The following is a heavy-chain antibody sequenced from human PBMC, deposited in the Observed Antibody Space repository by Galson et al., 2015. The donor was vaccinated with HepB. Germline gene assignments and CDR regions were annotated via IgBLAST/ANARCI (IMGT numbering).Heavy chain of an antibody. D-gene: IGHD2-2*01. J-gene: IGHJ5*02. Sequence: SLRLSCAATGLTFSSYNMNWVRQAPGKGLEWISFISPTSTTIHYADSVKVRFTISRDNAKNSLFLQMNSLRAEDTAVYYCARGSYASDGPVAWGQGTLVTVSS. CDR2: ISPTSTTI. V-gene: IGHV3-48*01. CDR3: ARGSYASDGPVA. CDR1: GLTFSSYN.